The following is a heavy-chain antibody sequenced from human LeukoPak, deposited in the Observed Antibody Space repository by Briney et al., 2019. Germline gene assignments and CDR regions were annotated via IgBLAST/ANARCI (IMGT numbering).Heavy chain of an antibody. V-gene: IGHV4-39*01. CDR3: ARQAAGNYFGSGSYYP. CDR2: MYYTGNT. CDR1: GDSISSSSTYY. Sequence: PSETLSLTRTVSGDSISSSSTYYWVWLRQPPGKGLEWIGSMYYTGNTYYNPSLKSRVAISVDMSKNQFSLKLNSVTAADTAVYYCARQAAGNYFGSGSYYPWGQGTLVAVSS. J-gene: IGHJ5*02. D-gene: IGHD3-10*01.